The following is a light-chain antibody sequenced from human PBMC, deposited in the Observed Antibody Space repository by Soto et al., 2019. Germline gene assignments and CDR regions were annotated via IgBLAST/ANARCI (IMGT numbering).Light chain of an antibody. CDR2: GAS. Sequence: EIVLTQSPATLSLSPGESATLSCRATRSVSSYLAWYQQKPGQAPRLLIYGASTRATGIPDRFSGSGSGTEFILTISRLEPVDFAVYYCQYYGSSSTFGQGTKVDI. V-gene: IGKV3-20*01. CDR1: RSVSSY. CDR3: QYYGSSST. J-gene: IGKJ1*01.